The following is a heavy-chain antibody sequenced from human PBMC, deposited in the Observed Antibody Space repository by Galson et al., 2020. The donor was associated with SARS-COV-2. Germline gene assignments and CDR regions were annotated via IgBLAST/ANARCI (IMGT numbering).Heavy chain of an antibody. CDR3: AKTISKFNSGIDA. V-gene: IGHV3-9*01. D-gene: IGHD3-10*01. Sequence: SLKISCAASGFTFNDYAMHWVRQAPGKGLEWVSGISWNSVTIGYADSVKGRFTISRDNAKKSLYLQMNSLRAEDTALYYCAKTISKFNSGIDAWGQGTLVTVSS. CDR1: GFTFNDYA. CDR2: ISWNSVTI. J-gene: IGHJ5*02.